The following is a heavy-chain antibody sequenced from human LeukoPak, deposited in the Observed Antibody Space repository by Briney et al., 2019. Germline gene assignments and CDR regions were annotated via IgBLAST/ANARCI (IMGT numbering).Heavy chain of an antibody. D-gene: IGHD3-16*01. J-gene: IGHJ5*02. V-gene: IGHV1-69*13. CDR2: IIPIFGTA. Sequence: GASVKVSCKASGGTFSSYAISWVRQAPGQGLEWMGGIIPIFGTANYAQKFQGRVTITADESTSTAYMELSSLRPEDTAVYYCARDKGDYVWANWFDPWGQGTLVTVSS. CDR1: GGTFSSYA. CDR3: ARDKGDYVWANWFDP.